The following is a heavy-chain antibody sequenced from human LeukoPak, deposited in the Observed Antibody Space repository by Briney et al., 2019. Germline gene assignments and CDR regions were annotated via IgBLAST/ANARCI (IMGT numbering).Heavy chain of an antibody. J-gene: IGHJ4*02. D-gene: IGHD6-25*01. CDR3: ARARETEAIDS. V-gene: IGHV4-34*01. CDR2: INHGGST. Sequence: SETLSLTCAVYGGSFSGYYWTWIRQPPGKGLKWIGEINHGGSTNYNPSLKSRVTISVDTSKNQFSLKMRSVTAADRAVYYCARARETEAIDSWGQGTLVTVSS. CDR1: GGSFSGYY.